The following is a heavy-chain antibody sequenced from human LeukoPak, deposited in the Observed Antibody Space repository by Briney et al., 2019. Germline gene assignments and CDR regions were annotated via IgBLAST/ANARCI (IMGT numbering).Heavy chain of an antibody. CDR3: ARLMTTVTGYYFDY. Sequence: GASVKVSCKASGYTFTSYGISWVRQAPGQGLEWMGWISAYNGNTNYAQKLQGRVTMTTDTSTSTAYMELRSLRSDDTAVYYRARLMTTVTGYYFDYWGQGTLVTVSS. CDR2: ISAYNGNT. V-gene: IGHV1-18*01. J-gene: IGHJ4*02. CDR1: GYTFTSYG. D-gene: IGHD4-17*01.